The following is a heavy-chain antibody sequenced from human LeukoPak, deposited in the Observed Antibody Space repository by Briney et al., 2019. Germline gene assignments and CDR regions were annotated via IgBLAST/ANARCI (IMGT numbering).Heavy chain of an antibody. J-gene: IGHJ4*02. Sequence: SVKVSRKPSGYSLTGYFMHWVRQAPGQGLGWIGWINPNSGGTNYDQKFQGSVTMTRDTLISTAYMELSRLRTDDTGVYYCARDNYYDILTGYYKGASLYYYWGQGTLVTVSS. CDR2: INPNSGGT. CDR3: ARDNYYDILTGYYKGASLYYY. CDR1: GYSLTGYF. V-gene: IGHV1-2*02. D-gene: IGHD3-9*01.